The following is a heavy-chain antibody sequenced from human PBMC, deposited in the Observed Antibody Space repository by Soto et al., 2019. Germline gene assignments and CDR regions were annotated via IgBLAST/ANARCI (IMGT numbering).Heavy chain of an antibody. Sequence: GGSLRLSCAASGFTFSSCSMNWVRQAPGRGLEWVSYISSTSSTIYYADSVKGRFTISRDNAKNSLYLQMNSLRDEDTAVYYGKSYSSVSDYFDYWGQGTLVTVSS. CDR2: ISSTSSTI. D-gene: IGHD6-19*01. CDR1: GFTFSSCS. CDR3: KSYSSVSDYFDY. V-gene: IGHV3-48*02. J-gene: IGHJ4*02.